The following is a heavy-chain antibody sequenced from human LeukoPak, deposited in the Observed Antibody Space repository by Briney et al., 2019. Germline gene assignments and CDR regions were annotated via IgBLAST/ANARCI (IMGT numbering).Heavy chain of an antibody. D-gene: IGHD3-10*01. Sequence: KPSETLSLTCTVSGPSISPYRWSWTRQPPGKGLEWIGYAFYSVSPTYNPSLKSRLTISIERFANRFSLQLRSVTAADTAVYFCARHRPDLHGDFDFWGQGLLVAVSS. CDR3: ARHRPDLHGDFDF. V-gene: IGHV4-59*08. CDR2: AFYSVSP. CDR1: GPSISPYR. J-gene: IGHJ4*02.